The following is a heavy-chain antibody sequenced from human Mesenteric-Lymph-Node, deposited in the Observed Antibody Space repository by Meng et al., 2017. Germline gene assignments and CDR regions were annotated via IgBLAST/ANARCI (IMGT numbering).Heavy chain of an antibody. Sequence: QVQLQESGPGLVKPSQTLSLTCTVSGGSISSGGYYWSWIRQHPGKGLEWIGYIYYSGSTYYNPSLKSRVTISVDTSKNQFSLKLSSVTAADTAVYYCARDCEMTVVRGVIITELGFDPCGQGTLVTVSS. V-gene: IGHV4-31*03. CDR1: GGSISSGGYY. CDR2: IYYSGST. CDR3: ARDCEMTVVRGVIITELGFDP. J-gene: IGHJ5*02. D-gene: IGHD3-10*01.